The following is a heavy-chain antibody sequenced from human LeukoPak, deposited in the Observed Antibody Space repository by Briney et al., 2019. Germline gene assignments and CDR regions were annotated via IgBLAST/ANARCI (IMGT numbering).Heavy chain of an antibody. J-gene: IGHJ4*02. Sequence: GGSLRLSCAASGFTFSSYEMNWVRQAPGKGLEWVSYISSSGSTIYYADSVKGRFTISRDNAKNSLYLQMNSLRAEDTAVYYCAKHSSGSRTKYYFDYWGQGTLVTVSS. CDR3: AKHSSGSRTKYYFDY. V-gene: IGHV3-48*03. D-gene: IGHD6-19*01. CDR1: GFTFSSYE. CDR2: ISSSGSTI.